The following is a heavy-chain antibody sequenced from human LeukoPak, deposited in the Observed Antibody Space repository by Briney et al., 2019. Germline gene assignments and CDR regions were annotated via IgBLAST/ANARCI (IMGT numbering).Heavy chain of an antibody. D-gene: IGHD2-2*01. J-gene: IGHJ4*02. Sequence: ASVKVSCKVSGYTLTELSMHWVRQAPGKGLEWMGGSDPEDGETIYAQKFQGRVTMTEDTSTDTAYMELSSLRSEDTAVYYCATIKSAAAAFDYWGQGTLVTVSS. CDR2: SDPEDGET. CDR3: ATIKSAAAAFDY. CDR1: GYTLTELS. V-gene: IGHV1-24*01.